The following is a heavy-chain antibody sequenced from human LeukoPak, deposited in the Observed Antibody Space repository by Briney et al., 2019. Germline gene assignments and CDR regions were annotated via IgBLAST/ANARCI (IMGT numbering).Heavy chain of an antibody. D-gene: IGHD3-16*02. V-gene: IGHV3-30*18. J-gene: IGHJ6*02. CDR2: ISYDGDNK. CDR3: AKDRITFGGPIVNYYGMDV. CDR1: GFTFSSYG. Sequence: GGSLRLSCAASGFTFSSYGMHWVRQAPGKGLEWVAVISYDGDNKYYPDSVKGRFAISRDNSKNTLYLQMNSLRAEDTALYYCAKDRITFGGPIVNYYGMDVWGQGTTVTVSS.